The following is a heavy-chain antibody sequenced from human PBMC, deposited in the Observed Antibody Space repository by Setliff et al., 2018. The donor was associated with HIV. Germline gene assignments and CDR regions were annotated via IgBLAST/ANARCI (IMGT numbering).Heavy chain of an antibody. Sequence: SETLSLTCTVSGGSISSYYWSWIRPPAGKGLEWIGRIYTSGNTNYNPSLKSRVTMSVDTSKNQFSLNLSSVTAADTAVYYCARGSGYYYSNFYMDVWGKGTTVTVSS. CDR2: IYTSGNT. D-gene: IGHD3-3*01. CDR1: GGSISSYY. CDR3: ARGSGYYYSNFYMDV. J-gene: IGHJ6*03. V-gene: IGHV4-4*07.